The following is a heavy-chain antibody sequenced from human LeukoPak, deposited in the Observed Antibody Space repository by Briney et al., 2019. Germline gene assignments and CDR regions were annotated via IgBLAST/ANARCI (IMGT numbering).Heavy chain of an antibody. V-gene: IGHV4-39*01. CDR1: GGSISSSSYY. J-gene: IGHJ4*02. CDR2: IYYSGST. Sequence: SETLSLTCTVSGGSISSSSYYWGWIRQPPGKGLEWIGSIYYSGSTYYNPSLKSRVTISVDTSKNRFSLKLSSVTAADTAVYYCARGSKYSSSWYADRYFDNWGQGTLVTVSS. CDR3: ARGSKYSSSWYADRYFDN. D-gene: IGHD6-13*01.